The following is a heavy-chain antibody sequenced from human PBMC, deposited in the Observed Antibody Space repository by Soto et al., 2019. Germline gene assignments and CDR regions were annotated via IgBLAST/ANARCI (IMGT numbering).Heavy chain of an antibody. Sequence: ASVKVSCKASGYTFTSYYMHWVRQAPGQGLEWMGIINPSGGSTSYAQKFQGRVTMTRDTSTSTVYMELSSLRSEDTAVYYCARGGRYYGDFSYYYYGMYVWGQRSTVTVSS. CDR3: ARGGRYYGDFSYYYYGMYV. CDR2: INPSGGST. V-gene: IGHV1-46*01. CDR1: GYTFTSYY. J-gene: IGHJ6*02. D-gene: IGHD1-26*01.